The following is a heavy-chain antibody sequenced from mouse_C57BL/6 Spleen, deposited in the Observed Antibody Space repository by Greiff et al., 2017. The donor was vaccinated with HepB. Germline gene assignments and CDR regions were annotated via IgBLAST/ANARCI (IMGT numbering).Heavy chain of an antibody. Sequence: QVQLKQPGAELVKPGASVKMSCKASGYTFTSYWITWVKQRPGQGLEWIGDIYPGSGSTNYNEKFKSKATLTVDTSSSTAYMQLSSLTSEDSAVYYCARGDYGRGYFDYWGQGTTLTVSS. D-gene: IGHD1-1*01. CDR3: ARGDYGRGYFDY. CDR1: GYTFTSYW. V-gene: IGHV1-55*01. CDR2: IYPGSGST. J-gene: IGHJ2*01.